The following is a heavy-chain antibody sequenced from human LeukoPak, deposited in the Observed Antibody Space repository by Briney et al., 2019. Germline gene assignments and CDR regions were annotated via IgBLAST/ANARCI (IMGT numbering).Heavy chain of an antibody. D-gene: IGHD2-15*01. CDR2: IYYSGST. CDR3: ARHGYCSGGSCYWDY. J-gene: IGHJ4*02. V-gene: IGHV4-39*01. CDR1: GGSISSGTYY. Sequence: SETLSLTCIVSGGSISSGTYYWGWIRQPPGKGLEWIGSIYYSGSTYYNPSLKSRVTISVDTSKNQFSLKLSSVTAADTAVYYCARHGYCSGGSCYWDYWGQGTLVTVSS.